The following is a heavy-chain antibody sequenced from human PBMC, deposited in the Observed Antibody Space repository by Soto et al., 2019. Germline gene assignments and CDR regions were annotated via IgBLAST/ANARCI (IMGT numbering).Heavy chain of an antibody. Sequence: QLQLQESGPGLVKPSQTLSLTCAVSGGSISSGGYSWGWIRQPPGKGLEWVGYIYHRGSTYYNPSLESRATITVDWPKNQFSLKVTSVTAADTAVEYCARGPPRGYWGQGTLVTVSS. D-gene: IGHD3-16*01. CDR3: ARGPPRGY. CDR2: IYHRGST. J-gene: IGHJ4*02. CDR1: GGSISSGGYS. V-gene: IGHV4-30-2*01.